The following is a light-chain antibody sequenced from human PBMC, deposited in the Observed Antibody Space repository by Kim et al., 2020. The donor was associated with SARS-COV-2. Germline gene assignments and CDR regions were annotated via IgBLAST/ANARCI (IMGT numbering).Light chain of an antibody. Sequence: DVQMTQSPSTLSASVGDRVTITCRASQSFGGYLAWYQHKPGKAPVLLIYKASSLQSGVPSRFSGSGSGTEFTLTISSLQPDDFATYYCQQYKNYPYTFGQGTKLEIK. J-gene: IGKJ2*01. CDR1: QSFGGY. CDR3: QQYKNYPYT. CDR2: KAS. V-gene: IGKV1-5*03.